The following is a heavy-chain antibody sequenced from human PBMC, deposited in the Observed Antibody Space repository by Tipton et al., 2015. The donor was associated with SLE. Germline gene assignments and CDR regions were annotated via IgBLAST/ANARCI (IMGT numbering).Heavy chain of an antibody. V-gene: IGHV4-34*01. J-gene: IGHJ4*02. D-gene: IGHD1-26*01. CDR2: INHSGST. Sequence: QLVQSGGGVVQPGRSPRLSCAASGLTVSSNHMSWVRQAPGKGLEWIGEINHSGSTNYNPSLKSRVTISVDTSKNQFSLKLSSVTAADTAVYYCARGRGGSYYSFFDYWGQGTLVTVSS. CDR3: ARGRGGSYYSFFDY. CDR1: GLTVSSNH.